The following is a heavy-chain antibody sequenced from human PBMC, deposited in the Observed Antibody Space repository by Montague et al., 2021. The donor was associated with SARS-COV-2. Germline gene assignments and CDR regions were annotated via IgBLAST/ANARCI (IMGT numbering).Heavy chain of an antibody. Sequence: SETLSLTCTVSGGPISRNYWNWIRQPPGKGLEWIGYIYYSGTTNCNPSLKSRVTMSVDTSKNQFSLKLNSVTAADTAAYYCSRGGVNSADHYYDGMDVWGLGTTVTVSS. J-gene: IGHJ6*02. CDR2: IYYSGTT. CDR3: SRGGVNSADHYYDGMDV. V-gene: IGHV4-59*01. D-gene: IGHD4-23*01. CDR1: GGPISRNY.